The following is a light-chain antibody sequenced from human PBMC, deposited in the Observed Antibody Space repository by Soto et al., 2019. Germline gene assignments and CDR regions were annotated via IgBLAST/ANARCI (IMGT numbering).Light chain of an antibody. Sequence: EIVLTQSPGTLSLSPGERATLSCRASQSVSSSYLAWYQQKPGQAPRLLIHGASSRATDIPDRFSGSGSGTDFTLTISRLEPEDFAVYYCQQYGSSRTFGQGTKVESK. V-gene: IGKV3-20*01. CDR3: QQYGSSRT. J-gene: IGKJ1*01. CDR1: QSVSSSY. CDR2: GAS.